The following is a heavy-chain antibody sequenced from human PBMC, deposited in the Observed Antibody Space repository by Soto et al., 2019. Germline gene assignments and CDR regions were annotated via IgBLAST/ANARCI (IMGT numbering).Heavy chain of an antibody. J-gene: IGHJ6*02. Sequence: ASVKVSCKASGFTFTSSAVQWVRQARGQRLEWIGWIVVGSGNTNYAQKFQERVTITRDMSTSTAYMELSSLRSEDTAVYYCAADGTYYDFWSGYYGYYGMDVWGQGTTVTVSS. CDR2: IVVGSGNT. CDR3: AADGTYYDFWSGYYGYYGMDV. D-gene: IGHD3-3*01. V-gene: IGHV1-58*01. CDR1: GFTFTSSA.